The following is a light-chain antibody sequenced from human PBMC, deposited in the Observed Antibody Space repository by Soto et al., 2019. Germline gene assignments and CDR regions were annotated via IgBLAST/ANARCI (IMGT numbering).Light chain of an antibody. CDR2: AAS. CDR3: QQSYSTPQT. Sequence: DIQMTQSPSSLSASVGDRVTITCRASQSISSYLNWYQQKPGKASKLLIYAASSLQSGVPSRFSGSGSGTDFNLTISSLQPEDFATYYCQQSYSTPQTFGQGTKVEIK. CDR1: QSISSY. J-gene: IGKJ1*01. V-gene: IGKV1-39*01.